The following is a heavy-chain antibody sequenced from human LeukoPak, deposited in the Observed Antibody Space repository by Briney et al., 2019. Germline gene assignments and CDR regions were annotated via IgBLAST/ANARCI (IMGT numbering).Heavy chain of an antibody. CDR3: ASTYSGYHY. Sequence: SVKVSCKAFGGTFRRNDLTWVRQAPGQGVEWMGGFIRNLSMSHYAQTFKARVKITADQSTTTVYMELRSLRSEDTAVYYCASTYSGYHYWGQGTLVTVSS. J-gene: IGHJ4*02. CDR1: GGTFRRND. V-gene: IGHV1-69*10. D-gene: IGHD5-12*01. CDR2: FIRNLSMS.